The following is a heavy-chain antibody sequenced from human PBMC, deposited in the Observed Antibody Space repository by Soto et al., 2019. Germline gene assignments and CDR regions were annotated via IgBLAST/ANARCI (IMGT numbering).Heavy chain of an antibody. Sequence: ASVKVSCKASGYTFTSYGISWVRQDPGQGLEWMGWISAYNGNTNYAQKLQGRVTMTTDTSTSTAYMELRSLRSDDTAVYYCARDGGIIYYYGSGTGDYWGQGTLVTVSS. V-gene: IGHV1-18*01. CDR2: ISAYNGNT. CDR1: GYTFTSYG. D-gene: IGHD3-10*01. J-gene: IGHJ4*02. CDR3: ARDGGIIYYYGSGTGDY.